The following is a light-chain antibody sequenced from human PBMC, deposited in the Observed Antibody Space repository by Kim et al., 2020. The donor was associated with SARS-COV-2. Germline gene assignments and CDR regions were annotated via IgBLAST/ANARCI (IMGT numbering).Light chain of an antibody. J-gene: IGKJ4*01. CDR2: WAS. CDR3: QQYYSTPVT. V-gene: IGKV4-1*01. CDR1: QSVLYSANNKNY. Sequence: ATINCKSSQSVLYSANNKNYLAWYQQKPGQPPKLLIYWASTRESGVPDRFSGSGSGTDLTLTISSLQAEDVAVYYCQQYYSTPVTFGGGTKVDIK.